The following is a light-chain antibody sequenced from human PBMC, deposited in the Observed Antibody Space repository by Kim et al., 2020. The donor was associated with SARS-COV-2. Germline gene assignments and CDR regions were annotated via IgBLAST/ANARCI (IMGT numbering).Light chain of an antibody. J-gene: IGLJ1*01. Sequence: GQSVTISGTGTGSDVGGYSYVSWYQQHPGKAPKLMIYEVNRRPSGVPDRFSASKYGNTASLTVSGLQAEDEADYYCISYAGNNVYVFGTGTKVTVL. CDR1: GSDVGGYSY. CDR2: EVN. V-gene: IGLV2-8*01. CDR3: ISYAGNNVYV.